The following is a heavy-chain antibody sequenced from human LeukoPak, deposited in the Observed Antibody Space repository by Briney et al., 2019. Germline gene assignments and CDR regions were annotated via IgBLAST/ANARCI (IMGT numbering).Heavy chain of an antibody. Sequence: GGSLRLSCAASGFTFSSYGMHWVRQAPGKGLEWVAVISYDGSNKYYADSVKGRFTISRDNSKNTLYLQMNSLRAEDTAVYYCAKVNQQWLVIDLAFDIWGQGTMVTVSS. CDR2: ISYDGSNK. V-gene: IGHV3-30*18. CDR1: GFTFSSYG. J-gene: IGHJ3*02. CDR3: AKVNQQWLVIDLAFDI. D-gene: IGHD6-19*01.